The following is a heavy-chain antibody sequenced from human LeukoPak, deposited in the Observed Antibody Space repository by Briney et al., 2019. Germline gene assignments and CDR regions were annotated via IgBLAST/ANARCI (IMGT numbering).Heavy chain of an antibody. J-gene: IGHJ5*02. V-gene: IGHV3-11*01. CDR3: ARGYCSSTSCSQGDWFDP. CDR1: GFTFSDYY. Sequence: PGGSLRLSCAASGFTFSDYYMSWIRQAPGKGLEWVSYISSSGSTIYDADSVKGRFTISRDNAKNSLYLQMNSLRAEDTAVYYCARGYCSSTSCSQGDWFDPWGQGTLVTVSS. CDR2: ISSSGSTI. D-gene: IGHD2-2*01.